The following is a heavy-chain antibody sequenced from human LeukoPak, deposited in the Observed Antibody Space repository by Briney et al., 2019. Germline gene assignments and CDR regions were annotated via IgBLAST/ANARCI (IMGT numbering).Heavy chain of an antibody. CDR2: ISSSGSTI. J-gene: IGHJ6*04. CDR1: GFTFSSYE. V-gene: IGHV3-48*03. D-gene: IGHD3-10*02. Sequence: GGSLRLSCAASGFTFSSYEVNWVRQAPGKGLEWVSYISSSGSTICYADSVKGRFTISRDNAKNSLYLQMNSLRAEDTAVYYCAELGITMIGGVWGKGTTVTISS. CDR3: AELGITMIGGV.